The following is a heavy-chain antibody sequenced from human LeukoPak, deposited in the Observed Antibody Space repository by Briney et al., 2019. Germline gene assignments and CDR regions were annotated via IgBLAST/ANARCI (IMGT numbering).Heavy chain of an antibody. D-gene: IGHD1-26*01. CDR1: GASISSNTYY. Sequence: SETLSLTCSASGASISSNTYYWGWVRQPPGKGLEWIWYISSSGSTYYNPSLKSRVTISIDTSKTQFSLRLSSVTAADTAVYYCARDLKAVGATTGWFDPWGQGTLVTVSS. CDR3: ARDLKAVGATTGWFDP. J-gene: IGHJ5*02. V-gene: IGHV4-39*07. CDR2: ISSSGST.